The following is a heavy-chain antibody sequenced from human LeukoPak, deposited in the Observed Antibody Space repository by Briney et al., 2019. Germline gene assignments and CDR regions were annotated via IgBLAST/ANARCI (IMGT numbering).Heavy chain of an antibody. CDR2: IYYSGST. J-gene: IGHJ5*02. CDR3: ARHSSNSYYDFWSGSNWFDP. V-gene: IGHV4-39*01. Sequence: TSETLSLTCTVSGGSISSSSYYWGWIRQPPGKGLEWIGSIYYSGSTYYNPSLKSRVTISVDTSKNQFSLKLSSVTAADTAVYYCARHSSNSYYDFWSGSNWFDPWGQGTLVTVSS. D-gene: IGHD3-3*01. CDR1: GGSISSSSYY.